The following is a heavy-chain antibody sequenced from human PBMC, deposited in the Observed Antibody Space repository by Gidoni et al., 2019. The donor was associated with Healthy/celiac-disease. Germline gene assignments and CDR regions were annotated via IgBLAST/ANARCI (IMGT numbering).Heavy chain of an antibody. V-gene: IGHV4-30-2*01. J-gene: IGHJ5*02. CDR3: ARARSNSGWFDP. CDR2: ISHSGST. CDR1: GGSISSGGYS. Sequence: QLQLQESGSGLVKPSQTLSLTCAVPGGSISSGGYSWSWIRQPPGKGLEWIGYISHSGSTYYNPSLKSRVTISVDRSKNQFSLKLSSVTAADTAVYYCARARSNSGWFDPWGQGTLVTVSS. D-gene: IGHD4-4*01.